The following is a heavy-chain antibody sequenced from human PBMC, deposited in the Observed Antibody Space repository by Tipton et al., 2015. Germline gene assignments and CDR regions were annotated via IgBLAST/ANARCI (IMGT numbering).Heavy chain of an antibody. D-gene: IGHD2-8*01. CDR2: IYYSGST. CDR1: GGSISSGGYY. V-gene: IGHV4-31*03. CDR3: ARRVRHGVLDI. Sequence: TLSLTCTVSGGSISSGGYYWSWIRQHPGKGLEWIGNIYYSGSTNYNPSLKSRITISLDTSKKQFSLKLSSVTAADTAVYYCARRVRHGVLDIWGRGTVVTASS. J-gene: IGHJ3*02.